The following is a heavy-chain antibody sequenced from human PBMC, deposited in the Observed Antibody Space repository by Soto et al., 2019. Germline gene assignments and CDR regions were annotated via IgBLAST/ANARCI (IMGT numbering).Heavy chain of an antibody. V-gene: IGHV1-69*13. CDR1: GGTFSSYA. CDR2: IIPIFGTA. J-gene: IGHJ4*02. CDR3: TSPSASIVGAFDY. Sequence: SVKVSCKASGGTFSSYAISWVRQAPGQGLEWMGGIIPIFGTANYAQKFQGRVTITADESTSTAYMELSSLRSEDTAVYYCTSPSASIVGAFDYWGQGTLVTVSS. D-gene: IGHD1-26*01.